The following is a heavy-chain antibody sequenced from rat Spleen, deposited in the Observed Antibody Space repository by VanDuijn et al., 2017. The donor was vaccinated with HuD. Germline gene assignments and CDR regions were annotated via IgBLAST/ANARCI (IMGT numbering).Heavy chain of an antibody. Sequence: QVQLKESGPGLVQPSQTLSLICTVSGFSLSSHGVIWVRQPPGKGLEWMGVIWGNGETNYTSALKSRLSISRDTSKSQVFLKMNSLQTEDTATYYCATGPRILRLDWFVYWGQGTLVTVSS. CDR2: IWGNGET. CDR1: GFSLSSHG. J-gene: IGHJ3*01. D-gene: IGHD1-6*01. CDR3: ATGPRILRLDWFVY. V-gene: IGHV2-13*01.